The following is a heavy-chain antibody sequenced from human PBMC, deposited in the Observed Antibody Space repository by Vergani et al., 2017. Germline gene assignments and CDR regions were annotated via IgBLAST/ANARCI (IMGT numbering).Heavy chain of an antibody. CDR3: AKYDFWSGYPTYYYYHMDV. D-gene: IGHD3-3*01. CDR2: ISGSGGST. CDR1: GFTFSSYA. V-gene: IGHV3-23*01. Sequence: EVQLLESGGGLVQPGGSLRLSCAASGFTFSSYAMSWVRQAPGKGLEWVSAISGSGGSTYYADSVKGRFTISRDNSKNTLYLQMNSLRAEDTAVYYCAKYDFWSGYPTYYYYHMDVWGKGTTVTVSS. J-gene: IGHJ6*03.